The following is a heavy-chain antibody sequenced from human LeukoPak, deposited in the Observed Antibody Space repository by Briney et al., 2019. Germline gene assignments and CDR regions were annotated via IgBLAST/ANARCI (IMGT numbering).Heavy chain of an antibody. V-gene: IGHV4-4*09. CDR3: AGGPAWAGTAFDF. Sequence: SETLSLTCSVSGGSVRSYYWSWIRQFAGKELQWIGYIYTSGSTDYNPSLKSRVTISVDRSRNLIFLNLRSVTAADTAVCYCAGGPAWAGTAFDFWGQGSRVTVSS. D-gene: IGHD6-19*01. CDR1: GGSVRSYY. CDR2: IYTSGST. J-gene: IGHJ4*02.